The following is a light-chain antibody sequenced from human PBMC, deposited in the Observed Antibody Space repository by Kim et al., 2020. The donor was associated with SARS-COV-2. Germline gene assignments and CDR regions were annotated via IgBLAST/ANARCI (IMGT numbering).Light chain of an antibody. V-gene: IGLV6-57*03. CDR2: EDN. Sequence: KTVTISCTRSSGSIASNNVQWYQQRPGSAPTTVIYEDNQRPSGVPDRFSGSIDSSSNSASLTISGLKTEDEADYYCQSYDSSIPVVFGGGTKLTVL. CDR1: SGSIASNN. CDR3: QSYDSSIPVV. J-gene: IGLJ2*01.